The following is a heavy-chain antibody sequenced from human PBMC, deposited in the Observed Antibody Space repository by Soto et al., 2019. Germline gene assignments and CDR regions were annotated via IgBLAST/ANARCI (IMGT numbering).Heavy chain of an antibody. CDR3: ARDYGDSAEYFQY. CDR2: ISSSSSYI. D-gene: IGHD4-17*01. J-gene: IGHJ1*01. Sequence: EVQLVESGGGLVKPGGSLRLSCAASGFTFSSYSMNWVRQAPGKGLEWVSSISSSSSYIYYADSVKGRFTISRDNAKNSLYLQMNSLRAEDTAVYYCARDYGDSAEYFQYWGQGTLVTVSS. V-gene: IGHV3-21*01. CDR1: GFTFSSYS.